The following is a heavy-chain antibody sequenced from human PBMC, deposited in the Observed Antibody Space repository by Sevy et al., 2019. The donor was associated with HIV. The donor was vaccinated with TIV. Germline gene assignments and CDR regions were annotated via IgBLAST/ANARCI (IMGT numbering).Heavy chain of an antibody. CDR3: ARPYGSGSWEAFDI. Sequence: GGSLRLSCVASGFTFDTYTMNWVRQAPGKGLEWVSSISGSSNYIYYVDSVKGRFTISRDNAKNSLFLQMNSLRVEDTALYYCARPYGSGSWEAFDIRGQGTKVTVSS. CDR1: GFTFDTYT. J-gene: IGHJ3*02. D-gene: IGHD3-10*01. CDR2: ISGSSNYI. V-gene: IGHV3-21*01.